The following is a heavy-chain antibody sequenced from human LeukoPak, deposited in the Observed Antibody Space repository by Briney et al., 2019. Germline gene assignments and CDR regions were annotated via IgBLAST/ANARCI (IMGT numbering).Heavy chain of an antibody. CDR1: GGSISSYY. J-gene: IGHJ3*02. CDR2: IYYSGST. D-gene: IGHD3-10*01. CDR3: ARGIWFGVDAFDI. Sequence: PSETLSLTCTVSGGSISSYYWSWIRQPPGKGLKGIGYIYYSGSTNYNPSLKSRVTISVDTSKNQFSLKLSSVTAADTAVYYCARGIWFGVDAFDIWGQGTMVTVSS. V-gene: IGHV4-59*08.